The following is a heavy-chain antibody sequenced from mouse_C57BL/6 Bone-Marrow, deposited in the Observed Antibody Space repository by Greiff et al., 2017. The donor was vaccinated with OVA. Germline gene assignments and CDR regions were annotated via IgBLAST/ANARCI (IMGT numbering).Heavy chain of an antibody. CDR1: GYTFTSYG. J-gene: IGHJ2*01. CDR2: IYPRSGNT. V-gene: IGHV1-81*01. Sequence: VQLQQSGAELARPGASVKLSCKASGYTFTSYGISWVKQRTGQGLEWIGEIYPRSGNTYYNEKFKGKATLTADKSSSTAYMELRSLTSEDAAVYFCARSPDPRPYYCDYWGQGTTLTVSS. CDR3: ARSPDPRPYYCDY.